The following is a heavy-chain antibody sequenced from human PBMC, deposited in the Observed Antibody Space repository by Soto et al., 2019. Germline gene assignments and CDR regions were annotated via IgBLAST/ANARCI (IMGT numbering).Heavy chain of an antibody. Sequence: SETLSLTCTVSGGSISSYYWSWIRQPPGKGLEWIGYIYYSGSTNYNPSLKSRVTISVDTSKNQFSLKLSSVTAADTAVYYCARLSDYGDCTFDYWGQGTLVTVSS. CDR2: IYYSGST. D-gene: IGHD4-17*01. CDR3: ARLSDYGDCTFDY. J-gene: IGHJ4*02. V-gene: IGHV4-59*01. CDR1: GGSISSYY.